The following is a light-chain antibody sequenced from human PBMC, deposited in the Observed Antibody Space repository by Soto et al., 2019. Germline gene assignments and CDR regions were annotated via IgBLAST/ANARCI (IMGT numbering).Light chain of an antibody. CDR2: DVS. J-gene: IGLJ2*01. V-gene: IGLV2-14*01. CDR1: SSDVGGYNY. CDR3: SSYTSSSTVV. Sequence: QSALTQPASVSRSPGQSITISCTGTSSDVGGYNYVSWYQQHPGKAPKLMIYDVSNRPSELSNRFSGSKSGNTASLTISGLQAEDEADYYCSSYTSSSTVVFGGGTKLTVL.